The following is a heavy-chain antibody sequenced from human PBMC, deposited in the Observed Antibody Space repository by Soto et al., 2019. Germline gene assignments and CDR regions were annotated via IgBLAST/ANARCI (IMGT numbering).Heavy chain of an antibody. D-gene: IGHD6-25*01. CDR2: ISTGGGST. V-gene: IGHV3-23*01. Sequence: EVQLLESGGGLVQPGGSLRLSCAASGFTFSSHVMSWVRQAPGKGLEWVSGISTGGGSTDYADSVQGRFTISRDNSNITLHLQMKSLRSEDTAVYYCARGREIIASAGSFDYWGQGTLVTVSS. CDR3: ARGREIIASAGSFDY. J-gene: IGHJ4*02. CDR1: GFTFSSHV.